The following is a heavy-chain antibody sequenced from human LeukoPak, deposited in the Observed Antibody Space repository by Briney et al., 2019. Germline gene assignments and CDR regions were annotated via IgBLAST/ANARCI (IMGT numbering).Heavy chain of an antibody. J-gene: IGHJ5*02. D-gene: IGHD6-13*01. Sequence: GGSLRLSCAASGFTFSGYWMSWLRQAPGKGLEWVANIKQDGTEKYYVDSVKGRFIISRDNAKNSLYLQMNSLRAEDTAVYYCARERIAATGTGWFDPWGQGTLVTVSS. CDR2: IKQDGTEK. CDR1: GFTFSGYW. V-gene: IGHV3-7*01. CDR3: ARERIAATGTGWFDP.